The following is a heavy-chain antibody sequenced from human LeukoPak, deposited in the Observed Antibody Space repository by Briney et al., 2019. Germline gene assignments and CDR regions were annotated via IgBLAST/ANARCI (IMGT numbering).Heavy chain of an antibody. CDR3: ARFSDCSSTSCYNDFDY. V-gene: IGHV3-48*01. D-gene: IGHD2-2*02. Sequence: HPGGSLRLSCAASGFTFSSYSMNWVRQAPGKGLEWVSYITSSSGSIYYADSVKGRFTISRDNAKNTLYLQMNSLRAEDTAVYYCARFSDCSSTSCYNDFDYWGQGTLVTVSS. J-gene: IGHJ4*02. CDR1: GFTFSSYS. CDR2: ITSSSGSI.